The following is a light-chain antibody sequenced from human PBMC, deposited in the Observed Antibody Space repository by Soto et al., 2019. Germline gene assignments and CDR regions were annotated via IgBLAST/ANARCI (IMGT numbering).Light chain of an antibody. V-gene: IGLV2-11*01. Sequence: ALTQPRSVSGSPGQSVTISCTGTSSDVGGYNYVSWYQQHPGKAPKLMIYDVTKRPSGVPDRFSGSKSDNTASLTISGLQAEDEADYYCSSSAGSYTYVFGTGTKVTVL. CDR1: SSDVGGYNY. CDR2: DVT. J-gene: IGLJ1*01. CDR3: SSSAGSYTYV.